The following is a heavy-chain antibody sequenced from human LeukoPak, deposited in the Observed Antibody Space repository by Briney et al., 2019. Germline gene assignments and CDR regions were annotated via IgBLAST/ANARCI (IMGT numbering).Heavy chain of an antibody. CDR2: ICTRGST. CDR1: GGSINNYY. V-gene: IGHV4-4*07. CDR3: ARGRYCSADICSGGDAFDI. J-gene: IGHJ3*02. Sequence: ASETLSLTCTVSGGSINNYYWSWIRQPAGKGLEWIGCICTRGSTNYNPSLKSRVTMSVDTSKNQFSLKLSSVTAADTAVYYCARGRYCSADICSGGDAFDIWGQGTMVSVSS. D-gene: IGHD2-15*01.